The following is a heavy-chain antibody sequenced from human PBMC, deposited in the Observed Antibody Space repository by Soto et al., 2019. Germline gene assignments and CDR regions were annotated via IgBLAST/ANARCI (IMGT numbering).Heavy chain of an antibody. CDR3: ASPCGGDCYSRSPPYYYYGMDV. V-gene: IGHV1-69*12. J-gene: IGHJ6*02. CDR1: GGTFSSYA. CDR2: IIPIFGTA. D-gene: IGHD2-21*02. Sequence: QVQLVQSGAEVKKPGSSVKVSCKASGGTFSSYAISWVRQAHGQGLEWMGGIIPIFGTADYAQKFQGRVTITADESTSTAYMELSSLRSEAPAVYYCASPCGGDCYSRSPPYYYYGMDVWGPGTTVTVSS.